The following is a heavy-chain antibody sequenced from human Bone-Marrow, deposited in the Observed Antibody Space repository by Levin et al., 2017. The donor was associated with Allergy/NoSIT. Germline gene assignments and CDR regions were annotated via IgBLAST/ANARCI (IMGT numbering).Heavy chain of an antibody. D-gene: IGHD2-21*01. CDR2: ISNDGNYK. V-gene: IGHV3-30*04. J-gene: IGHJ6*02. CDR3: ARVGRPGDIVVPSYGMDV. Sequence: PGGSLRLSCAASGFSFSSYAMHWVRQAPGKGLEWVALISNDGNYKYHADSVKGRFTISRDNFKNTMYLQVNSLRTEDTALYYCARVGRPGDIVVPSYGMDVWGQGTTVTVSS. CDR1: GFSFSSYA.